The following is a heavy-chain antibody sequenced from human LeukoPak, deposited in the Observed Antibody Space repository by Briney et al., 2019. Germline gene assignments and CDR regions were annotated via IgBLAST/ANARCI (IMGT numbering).Heavy chain of an antibody. V-gene: IGHV4-39*02. CDR1: GGSISGSSYY. CDR3: ARDRPELLPVWFDP. Sequence: SETLSLTCTVSGGSISGSSYYWGWIRQPPGKGLEWIGSIYYSGSTYYNPSLKSRVTISVDTSKNQFSLKLNSVTATDTAVYYCARDRPELLPVWFDPWGQGTLVTVSS. J-gene: IGHJ5*02. CDR2: IYYSGST. D-gene: IGHD3-22*01.